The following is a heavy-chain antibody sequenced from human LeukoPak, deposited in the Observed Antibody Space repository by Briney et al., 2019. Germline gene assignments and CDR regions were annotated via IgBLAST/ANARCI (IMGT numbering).Heavy chain of an antibody. CDR1: GYTFTGYY. CDR2: INPNSGNT. CDR3: ARGQVWFPDY. J-gene: IGHJ4*02. Sequence: ASVKVSCKASGYTFTGYYMHWVRQAPGQGLEWMGWINPNSGNTGYAQKFQGRVTMTRNTSISTAYMELSSLRSEDTAVYYCARGQVWFPDYWGQGTLVTVSS. V-gene: IGHV1-8*02. D-gene: IGHD3-10*01.